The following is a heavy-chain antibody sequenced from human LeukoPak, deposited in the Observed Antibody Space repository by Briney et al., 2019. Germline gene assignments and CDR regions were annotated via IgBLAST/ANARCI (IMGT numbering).Heavy chain of an antibody. J-gene: IGHJ4*02. CDR3: AREYSYGPPRPLDY. V-gene: IGHV4-61*02. CDR2: VYISGGT. D-gene: IGHD5-18*01. CDR1: GGSISSGSYH. Sequence: SETLSLTCTVSGGSISSGSYHWNWIRQPAGKGLEWIGRVYISGGTNYNPSLESRVTISLDTSQKQFSLELNSVTAADTAVYFCAREYSYGPPRPLDYWGQGILVTVSS.